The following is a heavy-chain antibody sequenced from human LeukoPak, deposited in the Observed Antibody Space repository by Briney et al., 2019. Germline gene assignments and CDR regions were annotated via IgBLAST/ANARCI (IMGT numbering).Heavy chain of an antibody. D-gene: IGHD3-22*01. CDR1: GYTFTSYY. V-gene: IGHV1-46*01. CDR2: LFPSGGGT. J-gene: IGHJ4*02. CDR3: ARAYSGYSIDF. Sequence: ASVKVSFKASGYTFTSYYLHWVRQAPGHGLVWMGILFPSGGGTSYSQKYQGRVNMTRDTSTSTVYMELSSLTSEDTAVYYCARAYSGYSIDFWGQGTLVTVSS.